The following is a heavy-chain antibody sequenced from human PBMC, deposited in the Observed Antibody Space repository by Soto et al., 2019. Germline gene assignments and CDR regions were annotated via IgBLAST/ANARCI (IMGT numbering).Heavy chain of an antibody. CDR3: AKDPLVVVANNWFDP. J-gene: IGHJ5*02. V-gene: IGHV3-23*01. CDR1: GFTFSSYA. Sequence: EVQLLESGGGLVQPGGSLRLSCAASGFTFSSYAMSWVRQAPGKGLEWVSAISGSGGSTYYADSVKGRFTISRDTSKNTMYLQMNSLRAEDTAVYYCAKDPLVVVANNWFDPWGQGTLVTVSS. CDR2: ISGSGGST. D-gene: IGHD2-15*01.